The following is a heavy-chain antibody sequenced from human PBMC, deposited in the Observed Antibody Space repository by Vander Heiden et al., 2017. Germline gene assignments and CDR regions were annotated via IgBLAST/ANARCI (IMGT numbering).Heavy chain of an antibody. CDR3: AEEPQSSGWFGY. CDR1: GFTFSTYA. Sequence: EVQLLESGGGLVQPGGSLRLSCRASGFTFSTYAMSWVRQAPGKGLEWVSAISGNGGKTYYADSVKGRFTISRDNSKNTLYLQMNSLRAEDTAVYYCAEEPQSSGWFGYWGQGTLVTVSS. V-gene: IGHV3-23*01. J-gene: IGHJ4*02. D-gene: IGHD6-19*01. CDR2: ISGNGGKT.